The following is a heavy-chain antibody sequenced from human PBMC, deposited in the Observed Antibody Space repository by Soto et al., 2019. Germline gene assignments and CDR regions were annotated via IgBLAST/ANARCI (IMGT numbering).Heavy chain of an antibody. J-gene: IGHJ3*02. V-gene: IGHV4-4*02. CDR2: IYHVGST. CDR1: GGSISSSNW. D-gene: IGHD3-3*02. Sequence: QVQLQESGPGLVKPSGTLSLTCAVSGGSISSSNWWSWVRQPPGKGLEWIGEIYHVGSTNYNPSLARRRTLSXXQSTTQFSLKLSSVSAADMAVYYCARVLGNDAFDIWGQGTMVTVSS. CDR3: ARVLGNDAFDI.